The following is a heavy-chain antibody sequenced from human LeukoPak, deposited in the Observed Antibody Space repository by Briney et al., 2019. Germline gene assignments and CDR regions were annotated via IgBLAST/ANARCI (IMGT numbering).Heavy chain of an antibody. CDR2: ISANGGRT. Sequence: GGSLRLSCAASGLTFSGYVRSWARQAPGKGLEWVAAISANGGRTYYTESVKGHFTISRDNSKNTLYLQMNSLRADDTAVYYCAKGPERRGFCCGSACYSDYWGQGTLVTVSS. V-gene: IGHV3-23*01. CDR1: GLTFSGYV. J-gene: IGHJ4*02. D-gene: IGHD2-15*01. CDR3: AKGPERRGFCCGSACYSDY.